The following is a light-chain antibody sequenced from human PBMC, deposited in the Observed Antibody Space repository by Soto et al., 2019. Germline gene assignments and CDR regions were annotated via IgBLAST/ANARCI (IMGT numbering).Light chain of an antibody. V-gene: IGLV2-18*02. CDR1: TSDVGVYNR. Sequence: QSALTQPPSVSGSPGQSVTISCTGTTSDVGVYNRVSWYQQPPGTAPKLMIYEVSNRPSGVPDRFSGSKSGNTASLTISGLQAEDEADYYCCSYTSSSTLVFGGGTKVTVL. CDR2: EVS. CDR3: CSYTSSSTLV. J-gene: IGLJ2*01.